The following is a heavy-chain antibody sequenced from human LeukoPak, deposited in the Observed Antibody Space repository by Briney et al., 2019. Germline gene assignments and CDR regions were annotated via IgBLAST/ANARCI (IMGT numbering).Heavy chain of an antibody. Sequence: SETLSLTCTVSGGSISSGSYYWSWIRQPAGNGLEWIGRIYTSGSTNYNPSLKSRVTISVDTSKNQFSLKLSSVTAADTAVYYCAREVGCSGGSCYYYFDYWGQGTLVTVSS. CDR2: IYTSGST. CDR1: GGSISSGSYY. CDR3: AREVGCSGGSCYYYFDY. D-gene: IGHD2-15*01. J-gene: IGHJ4*02. V-gene: IGHV4-61*02.